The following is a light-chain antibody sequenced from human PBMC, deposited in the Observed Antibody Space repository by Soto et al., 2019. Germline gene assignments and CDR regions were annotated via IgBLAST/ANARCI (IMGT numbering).Light chain of an antibody. Sequence: DIQMTQSPSTLSASFGDRVTITCRASQSISRWLPCYQHKPGNAPQAFIYDASPMRSGVPSRFSGGGSGTEFTITIMSLQPDEFSTYYCQQYNTYSTFGQGTRLEIK. CDR1: QSISRW. V-gene: IGKV1-5*01. CDR3: QQYNTYST. J-gene: IGKJ5*01. CDR2: DAS.